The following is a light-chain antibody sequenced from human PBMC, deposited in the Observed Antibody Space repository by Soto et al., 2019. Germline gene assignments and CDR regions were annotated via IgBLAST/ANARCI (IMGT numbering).Light chain of an antibody. CDR2: RNN. Sequence: QAVVTQPPSASGTPGQRVTISCSGSSSNIGSNYVYWYQQLPGTAPKLLIYRNNQRPSGVPDRFSGSKSGTSASLAISGLWSEDEADYYCAASDDSLSGVVFVGGTKVTVL. CDR3: AASDDSLSGVV. CDR1: SSNIGSNY. J-gene: IGLJ2*01. V-gene: IGLV1-47*03.